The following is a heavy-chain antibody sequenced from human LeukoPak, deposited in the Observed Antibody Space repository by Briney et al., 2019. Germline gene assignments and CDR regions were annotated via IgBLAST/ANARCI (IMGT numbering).Heavy chain of an antibody. CDR3: ARARHHCSSTSCYSPGFDP. J-gene: IGHJ5*02. D-gene: IGHD2-2*02. V-gene: IGHV4-31*03. CDR2: IYYSGST. Sequence: SETLSLTCTVSGGSISSGGYYWSWIRQHPGKGLEWIGYIYYSGSTYYNPSLKSRVTISVDTSKNQFSLKLSSVTAADTAVYYCARARHHCSSTSCYSPGFDPWGQGTLVTVSS. CDR1: GGSISSGGYY.